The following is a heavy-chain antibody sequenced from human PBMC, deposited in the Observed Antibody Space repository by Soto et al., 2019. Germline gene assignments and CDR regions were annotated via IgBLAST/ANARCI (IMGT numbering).Heavy chain of an antibody. CDR2: ISAYNGNT. Sequence: GASVKVSCKASGYTFTSYGISWVRQAPGQGLEWMGWISAYNGNTNYAQKLQGRVTMTTDTSTSTAYMELRSLRSDDTAVYYCARDESSSSSSWYPAEYFQHWGQGTLVTVSS. D-gene: IGHD6-13*01. V-gene: IGHV1-18*01. CDR3: ARDESSSSSSWYPAEYFQH. J-gene: IGHJ1*01. CDR1: GYTFTSYG.